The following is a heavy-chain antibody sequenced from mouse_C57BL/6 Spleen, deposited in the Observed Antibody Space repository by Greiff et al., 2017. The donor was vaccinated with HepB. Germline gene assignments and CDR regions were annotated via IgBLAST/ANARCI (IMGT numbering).Heavy chain of an antibody. CDR1: GFTFSSYT. V-gene: IGHV5-9*01. CDR2: ISGGGGNT. D-gene: IGHD2-14*01. Sequence: EVKLVESGGGLVKPGGSLKLSCAASGFTFSSYTMSWVRQTPEKRLAWVATISGGGGNTYYPDSVKGRFTISRENAKNTLYLQMSSLRSEDTALYYCARHRCPYAMDYWGQGTSVTVSS. CDR3: ARHRCPYAMDY. J-gene: IGHJ4*01.